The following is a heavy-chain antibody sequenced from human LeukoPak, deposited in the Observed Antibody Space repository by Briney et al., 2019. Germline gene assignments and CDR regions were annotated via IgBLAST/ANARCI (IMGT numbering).Heavy chain of an antibody. CDR1: GYSSIDKY. Sequence: ASVKVSCKASGYSSIDKYMHWVRQAPGQGLEWMGWINPKSGGTNYAQKFQGRVTMTTDMSMNTAYMELSRLTSDDTAVYYCARAGGRSWFDPWGQGTLVTVSS. D-gene: IGHD2-15*01. V-gene: IGHV1-2*02. J-gene: IGHJ5*02. CDR3: ARAGGRSWFDP. CDR2: INPKSGGT.